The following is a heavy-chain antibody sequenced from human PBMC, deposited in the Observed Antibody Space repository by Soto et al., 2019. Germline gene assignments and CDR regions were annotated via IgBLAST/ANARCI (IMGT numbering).Heavy chain of an antibody. CDR1: GFIFSSYE. Sequence: GWPLRLSSAASGFIFSSYEMNWIRQAHGKGLEWLPFISGSDGSTTDYADSVTGRFAVSRDNAKNTLYLQMNSLRADDTAVSYCATAEVDYSGPGTLVTVSS. CDR3: ATAEVDY. V-gene: IGHV3-48*03. CDR2: ISGSDGSTT. J-gene: IGHJ4*02.